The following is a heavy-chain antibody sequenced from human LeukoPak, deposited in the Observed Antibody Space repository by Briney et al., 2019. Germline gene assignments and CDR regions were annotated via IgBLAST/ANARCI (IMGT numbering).Heavy chain of an antibody. J-gene: IGHJ6*02. D-gene: IGHD2-15*01. V-gene: IGHV3-64D*09. Sequence: GGSLRLSCSASGSPFSSYAMHWVRQAPGKGLEYVSAISDSGGSTYYADSVKGRFTISRDNSKNTLYLQMSSLRAEDTAVYFCVRRYSFGPYGMDVWGQGTTVTVSS. CDR1: GSPFSSYA. CDR2: ISDSGGST. CDR3: VRRYSFGPYGMDV.